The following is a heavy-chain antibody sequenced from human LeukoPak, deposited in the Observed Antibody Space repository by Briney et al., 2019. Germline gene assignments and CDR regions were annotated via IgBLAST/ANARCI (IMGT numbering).Heavy chain of an antibody. V-gene: IGHV4-59*01. CDR3: AAAREDFWSGYYTTLDY. CDR1: GGSISSYY. J-gene: IGHJ4*02. CDR2: IYYSGST. Sequence: KPSEPLSLTCTVSGGSISSYYWSWIRQPPGKGLEWIGYIYYSGSTNYNPSLKSRVTISVDTSKNQFSLKLSSVTAADTPVYYCAAAREDFWSGYYTTLDYWGQGTLVTVSS. D-gene: IGHD3-3*01.